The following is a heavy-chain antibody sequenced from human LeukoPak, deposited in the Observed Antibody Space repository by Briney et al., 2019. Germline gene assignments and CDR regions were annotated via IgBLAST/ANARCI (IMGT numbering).Heavy chain of an antibody. CDR3: AGAPVVTSYYYYYMDV. D-gene: IGHD4-23*01. CDR2: IYTSGST. CDR1: GGSISSYY. V-gene: IGHV4-4*07. Sequence: PSETLSLTCTVSGGSISSYYWSWIRQPAGKGLEWIGRIYTSGSTNYNPSLKSRVTMSVDTSKNQFSLKLGSVTAADTAVYYCAGAPVVTSYYYYYMDVWGKGTTVTVSS. J-gene: IGHJ6*03.